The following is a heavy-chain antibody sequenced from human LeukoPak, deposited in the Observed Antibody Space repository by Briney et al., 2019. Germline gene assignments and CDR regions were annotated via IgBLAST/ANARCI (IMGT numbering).Heavy chain of an antibody. Sequence: GASVKVSCKASGFTLTGYYMHWVRQDPRQGLQWMGWIKPNSGDTDYAQKFQGRVTMTRDTSISTVYMELSSLRSDDTAVYYCAPTAEAYTSWWKVWGQGTLVTVSS. CDR2: IKPNSGDT. CDR1: GFTLTGYY. D-gene: IGHD3-16*01. J-gene: IGHJ4*02. CDR3: APTAEAYTSWWKV. V-gene: IGHV1-2*02.